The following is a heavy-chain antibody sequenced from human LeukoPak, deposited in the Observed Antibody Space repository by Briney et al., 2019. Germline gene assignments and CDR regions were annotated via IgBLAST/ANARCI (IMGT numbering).Heavy chain of an antibody. Sequence: GGSLTLSCAGSGFTFSSYAMHWVRQAPGKGLQWVAVISYDGSNKYYADSVKGRFTISRDNSKNTLYLQMNSLRAEDTAVYYCARVDGDYGPFDYWGQGTLVTVSS. J-gene: IGHJ4*02. CDR1: GFTFSSYA. CDR3: ARVDGDYGPFDY. CDR2: ISYDGSNK. D-gene: IGHD4-17*01. V-gene: IGHV3-30*04.